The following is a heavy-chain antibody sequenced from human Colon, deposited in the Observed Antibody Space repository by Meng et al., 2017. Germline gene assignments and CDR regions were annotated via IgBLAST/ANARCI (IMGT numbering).Heavy chain of an antibody. CDR2: INYGGNT. CDR1: GGSISSRSYY. Sequence: QLQLQDSGPGLVKRSGTLSILCTGSGGSISSRSYYWGWIRQPPGKGLEWIVSINYGGNTYYNPSLKSRVTKSVDTSKNQFSLKLSSVTAADTAVYYCARLDTTVTKTFDYWGQGTLVTVSS. D-gene: IGHD4-17*01. J-gene: IGHJ4*02. CDR3: ARLDTTVTKTFDY. V-gene: IGHV4-39*01.